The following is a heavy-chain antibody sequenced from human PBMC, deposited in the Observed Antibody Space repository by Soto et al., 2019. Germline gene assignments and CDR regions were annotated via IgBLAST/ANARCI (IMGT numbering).Heavy chain of an antibody. Sequence: QVQLVQSGAEVKKPGASVKVSCKASGYTFTSYDINWVRQATGQGLEWMGWMNPNSVNTGYAQKFQGRVTMTRNTSISTAFMELSSLRSEDTAVYYCARVRDGDYGLDYWGQGTLLTVSS. CDR1: GYTFTSYD. J-gene: IGHJ4*02. V-gene: IGHV1-8*01. CDR3: ARVRDGDYGLDY. D-gene: IGHD4-17*01. CDR2: MNPNSVNT.